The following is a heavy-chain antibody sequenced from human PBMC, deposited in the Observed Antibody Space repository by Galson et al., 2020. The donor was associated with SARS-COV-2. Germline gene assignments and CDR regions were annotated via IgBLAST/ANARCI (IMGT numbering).Heavy chain of an antibody. V-gene: IGHV3-9*01. CDR2: IAWNSGVI. CDR1: GFTFDDYA. J-gene: IGHJ5*02. CDR3: TKDHYASGEGWFDP. D-gene: IGHD3-16*01. Sequence: SRKISCAAPGFTFDDYALNWVRPAPGKGLEWVSGIAWNSGVINYADPVKGRFIISRDNAKNTIYLDLNRLRVEDSALYYCTKDHYASGEGWFDPWGQGTLVTVSS.